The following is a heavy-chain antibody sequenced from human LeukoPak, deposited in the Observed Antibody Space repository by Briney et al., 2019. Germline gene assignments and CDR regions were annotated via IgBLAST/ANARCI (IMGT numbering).Heavy chain of an antibody. CDR1: GYTFTSSY. CDR3: STGPRSLPY. V-gene: IGHV1-46*01. CDR2: INPSGGST. Sequence: ASVKVSCKASGYTFTSSYIHWVRQAPGQGLEWMGIINPSGGSTSYAQKFQGRVIMTRDTSTSTVYMEISSLRSEDTALYYCSTGPRSLPYWGPGTLVTVSS. D-gene: IGHD4-23*01. J-gene: IGHJ4*01.